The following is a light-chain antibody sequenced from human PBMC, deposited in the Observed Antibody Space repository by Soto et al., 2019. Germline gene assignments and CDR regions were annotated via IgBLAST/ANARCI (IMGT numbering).Light chain of an antibody. CDR1: QSVSSN. J-gene: IGKJ1*01. CDR3: QHYNNWWT. CDR2: GAS. V-gene: IGKV3-15*01. Sequence: EIVMTQSPATQSVSPGERATLSCRASQSVSSNLAWYQQKPGQVPRLLIYGASTRATGIPARFSGSGSGTEFTLTISSLQSEDFAVYYCQHYNNWWTFGQGTNVEIK.